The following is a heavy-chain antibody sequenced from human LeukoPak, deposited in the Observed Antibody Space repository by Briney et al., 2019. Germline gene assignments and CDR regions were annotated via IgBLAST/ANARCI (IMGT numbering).Heavy chain of an antibody. Sequence: PGGSLRLSCAAPGFTFSSYALSWVRQAPGKGLEWVSAISGSGGSTYYADSVKGRFTISRDNSKNTLYLQMNSLRAEDTAVYYCARDRGELETDYWGQGTLVTVSS. CDR3: ARDRGELETDY. V-gene: IGHV3-23*01. CDR2: ISGSGGST. J-gene: IGHJ4*02. CDR1: GFTFSSYA. D-gene: IGHD1-1*01.